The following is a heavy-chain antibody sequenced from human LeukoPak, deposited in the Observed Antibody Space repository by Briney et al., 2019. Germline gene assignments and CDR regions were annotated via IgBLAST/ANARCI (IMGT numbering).Heavy chain of an antibody. V-gene: IGHV4-39*01. CDR1: GGSISSSRDY. D-gene: IGHD6-19*01. CDR2: IYYDGST. J-gene: IGHJ4*02. Sequence: SETLSLTCIVSGGSISSSRDYWGWIRQPPGKGLEWVGNIYYDGSTYYNPSLKSRVTISIDTSKNQFSLKVSSVIAADTAVYYCAGKVAGSSAFDYWGQGTLVTVSS. CDR3: AGKVAGSSAFDY.